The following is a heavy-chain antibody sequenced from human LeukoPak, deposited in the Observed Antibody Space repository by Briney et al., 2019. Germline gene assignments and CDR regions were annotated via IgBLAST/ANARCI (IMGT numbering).Heavy chain of an antibody. D-gene: IGHD6-13*01. J-gene: IGHJ4*02. CDR1: GGSFSGYY. CDR2: IDHSGRT. V-gene: IGHV4-34*01. CDR3: ARKSIAVAGRKPYDS. Sequence: PSETLSLTCAVYGGSFSGYYWSWIRQPPGRGLEWIGEIDHSGRTNSNASLKSRVTISVDMSKNQFSLRLSSVTAADTAVYYCARKSIAVAGRKPYDSWDRGSLVTASS.